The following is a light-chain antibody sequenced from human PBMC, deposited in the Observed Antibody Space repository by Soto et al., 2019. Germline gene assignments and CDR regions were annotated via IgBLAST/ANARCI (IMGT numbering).Light chain of an antibody. V-gene: IGKV3-11*02. CDR3: AHRGEP. J-gene: IGKJ5*01. CDR1: QGISTY. Sequence: VTQGAASLSLSPGERATLSCTASQGISTYIAWYQQKPGQPPRLLMFDASRRATGIPPRFSGGGFGREFTLTISSLQPEHFAAYYCAHRGEPFAQRTRL. CDR2: DAS.